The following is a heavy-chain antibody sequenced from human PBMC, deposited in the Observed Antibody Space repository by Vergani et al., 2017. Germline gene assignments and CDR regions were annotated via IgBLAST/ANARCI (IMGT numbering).Heavy chain of an antibody. V-gene: IGHV4-61*02. CDR2: IYTSGDT. J-gene: IGHJ3*01. CDR1: DGSFSTGGQS. Sequence: VQLQESGQGLVKPSQTRYLTCTVSDGSFSTGGQSWTWLRQAGGKGLELIGRIYTSGDTKYNPSLRSRAIMSVDASKKQFSLKLTSVTAADTAVYYCARDGGEYDKDALDVWGQGTKVTVTS. CDR3: ARDGGEYDKDALDV. D-gene: IGHD2-21*01.